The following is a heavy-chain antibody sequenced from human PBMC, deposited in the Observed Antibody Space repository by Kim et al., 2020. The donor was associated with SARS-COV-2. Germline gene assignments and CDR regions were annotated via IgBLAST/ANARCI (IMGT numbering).Heavy chain of an antibody. J-gene: IGHJ4*02. CDR2: ISSSSTI. CDR3: AREDGGGLCDY. Sequence: GGSLRLSCAASGFTFSSYSMNWVRQAPGKGLEWVSYISSSSTIYCADSVKGRFTISRDNAKNSLYLQMNSLRDEDTAVYYCAREDGGGLCDYWGQGTLVTVSS. V-gene: IGHV3-48*02. CDR1: GFTFSSYS.